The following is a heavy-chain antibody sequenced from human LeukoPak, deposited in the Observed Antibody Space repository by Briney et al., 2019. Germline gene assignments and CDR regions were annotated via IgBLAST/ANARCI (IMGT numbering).Heavy chain of an antibody. Sequence: SVKVSCKASGGTFSSYAISWVRQAPGQGLEWMGGIIPIFGTANYAQKSQGRVTITADESTSTAYMELSSLRSEDTAVYYCARGTTTVTLYFDYWGQGTLVTASS. CDR1: GGTFSSYA. D-gene: IGHD4-11*01. CDR2: IIPIFGTA. V-gene: IGHV1-69*01. CDR3: ARGTTTVTLYFDY. J-gene: IGHJ4*02.